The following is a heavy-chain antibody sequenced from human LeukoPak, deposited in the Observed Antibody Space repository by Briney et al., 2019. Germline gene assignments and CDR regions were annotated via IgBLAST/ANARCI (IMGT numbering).Heavy chain of an antibody. CDR2: INGDGTII. CDR3: AKDLASHYYGSGSYSFYYMDV. Sequence: GGSLRLSCAASGFTFSSYGMHWVRQAPGKGLVWVSRINGDGTIINYADSVKGRFTISRDNAKNTLYLQMNSLRAEDTAVYYCAKDLASHYYGSGSYSFYYMDVWGKGTTVTVSS. J-gene: IGHJ6*03. D-gene: IGHD3-10*01. CDR1: GFTFSSYG. V-gene: IGHV3-74*01.